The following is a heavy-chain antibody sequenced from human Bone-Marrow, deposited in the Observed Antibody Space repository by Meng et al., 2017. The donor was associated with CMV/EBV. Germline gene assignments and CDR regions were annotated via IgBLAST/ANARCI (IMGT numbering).Heavy chain of an antibody. V-gene: IGHV3-30*02. CDR1: GFTFSSDG. CDR3: AREIGIVGGYGLDV. D-gene: IGHD2-15*01. CDR2: IRYDGSNK. Sequence: GESLKISCAASGFTFSSDGMHWVRQAPGKGLEWGAFIRYDGSNKYYADSVKGRFTISRDNAKNSLYLRMSSLRAEDTAVYYCAREIGIVGGYGLDVWGQGTSVTVSS. J-gene: IGHJ6*02.